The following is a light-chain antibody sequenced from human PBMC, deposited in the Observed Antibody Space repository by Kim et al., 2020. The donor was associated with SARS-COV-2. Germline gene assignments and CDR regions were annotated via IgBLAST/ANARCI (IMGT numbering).Light chain of an antibody. V-gene: IGKV3-11*01. Sequence: PGERATLSCRASQRLITYLAWYQQKPGQAPRLLIHDASNRATGIPARFGGSGSGTDFTLTISSLEPEDFAVYYCQQRANWPPTFGQGTKVDIK. CDR3: QQRANWPPT. CDR2: DAS. J-gene: IGKJ1*01. CDR1: QRLITY.